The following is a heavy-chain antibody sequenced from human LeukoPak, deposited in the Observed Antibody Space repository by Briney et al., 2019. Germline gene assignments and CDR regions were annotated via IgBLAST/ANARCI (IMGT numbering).Heavy chain of an antibody. D-gene: IGHD1-7*01. Sequence: PSQTLSLTCTVSGGSISSGSYYWSWIRQPAGKGLEWIGRIYTSGSTNYNPSLRSRATMSLDTSKNQFSLNLSSMTAADTAVYYCASGTGQVGSLGNYFDYWGQGSLVTVSS. CDR3: ASGTGQVGSLGNYFDY. J-gene: IGHJ4*02. V-gene: IGHV4-61*02. CDR2: IYTSGST. CDR1: GGSISSGSYY.